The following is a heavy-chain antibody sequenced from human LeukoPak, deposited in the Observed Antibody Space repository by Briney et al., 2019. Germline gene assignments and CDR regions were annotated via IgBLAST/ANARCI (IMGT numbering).Heavy chain of an antibody. V-gene: IGHV3-30*18. CDR2: ISYDGSNK. CDR1: GFTFSSYG. CDR3: AKSYYYGSGSYTPHNYFDY. D-gene: IGHD3-10*01. Sequence: GGSLRLSCAASGFTFSSYGMHWVRQAPGKGLEWVAVISYDGSNKYYADSVKGRFTISRDNSKNTLYLQMNSLRAEDTAVYYCAKSYYYGSGSYTPHNYFDYWGQGTLVTVSS. J-gene: IGHJ4*02.